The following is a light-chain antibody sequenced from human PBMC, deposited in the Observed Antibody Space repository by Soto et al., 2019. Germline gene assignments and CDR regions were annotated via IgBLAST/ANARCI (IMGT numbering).Light chain of an antibody. CDR1: QDISNY. Sequence: DVQMTQSPSSLSASVGDRVTITCRASQDISNYLAWYQQKPGKPPKVLIYSASTLQTGVESRFSGSGFGTVVTLTINSLQPEDVATYYCQKYNSAPNTFGRGTRLEIK. CDR3: QKYNSAPNT. J-gene: IGKJ2*01. CDR2: SAS. V-gene: IGKV1-27*01.